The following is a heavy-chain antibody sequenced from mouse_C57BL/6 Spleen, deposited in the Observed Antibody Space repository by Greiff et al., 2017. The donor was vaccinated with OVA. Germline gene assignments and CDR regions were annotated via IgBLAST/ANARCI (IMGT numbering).Heavy chain of an antibody. V-gene: IGHV5-4*01. Sequence: EVKLVDSGGGLVKPGGSLKLSCAASGFTFSSYAMSWVRQTPEKRLEWVATISDGGSYTYYPDNVKGRFTISRDNAKNNLYLQMSHLKSEDTAMYYCARDGSYSNYESRYFDYWGQGTTLTVSS. J-gene: IGHJ2*01. CDR1: GFTFSSYA. CDR2: ISDGGSYT. D-gene: IGHD2-5*01. CDR3: ARDGSYSNYESRYFDY.